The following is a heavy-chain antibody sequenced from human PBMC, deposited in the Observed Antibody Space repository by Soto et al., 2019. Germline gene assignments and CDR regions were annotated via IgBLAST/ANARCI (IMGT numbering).Heavy chain of an antibody. CDR1: GFTFSSYW. D-gene: IGHD4-17*01. Sequence: GGSLRLSCAASGFTFSSYWMHWVRQAPGKGLVWVSRINSDGSSTSYADSVKGRFTISRDNAKNTLYLQMNSLRAEDTAVYYGARDMSFGDYPRDWGQGTLVTVSS. CDR2: INSDGSST. J-gene: IGHJ4*02. V-gene: IGHV3-74*01. CDR3: ARDMSFGDYPRD.